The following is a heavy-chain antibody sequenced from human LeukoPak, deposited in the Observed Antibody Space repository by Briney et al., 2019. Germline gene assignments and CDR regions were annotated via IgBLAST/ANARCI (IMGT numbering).Heavy chain of an antibody. CDR1: GYTFTGYY. V-gene: IGHV1-2*02. D-gene: IGHD3-22*01. Sequence: ASVKVSCKAPGYTFTGYYMHWVRQAPGQGLEWMGWINPNSGGTNYAQKFQGRVTMTRDTSISTAYVELSRLRSDDTAVYYCARARRYYDSSGYYYVLALGYWGQGTLVTVSS. CDR2: INPNSGGT. CDR3: ARARRYYDSSGYYYVLALGY. J-gene: IGHJ4*02.